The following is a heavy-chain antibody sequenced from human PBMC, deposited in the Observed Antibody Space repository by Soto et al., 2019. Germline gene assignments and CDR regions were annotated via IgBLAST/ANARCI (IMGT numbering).Heavy chain of an antibody. CDR3: AREGSMVRGAVDY. Sequence: VQLVESGGGLVLPGGSLRLSCAASGFTFSSYAISWVRQAPGQGLEWMGGIIPIFGTANYAQKFQGRVTITADKSTSTAYMELSSLRSEDTAVYYCAREGSMVRGAVDYWGQGTLVTVSS. CDR1: GFTFSSYA. CDR2: IIPIFGTA. D-gene: IGHD3-10*01. V-gene: IGHV1-69*06. J-gene: IGHJ4*02.